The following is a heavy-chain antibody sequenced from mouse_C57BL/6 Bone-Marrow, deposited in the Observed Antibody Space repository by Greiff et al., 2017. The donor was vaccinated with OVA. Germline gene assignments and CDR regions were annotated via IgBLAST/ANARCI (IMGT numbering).Heavy chain of an antibody. V-gene: IGHV1-81*01. CDR2: ICPGSGST. J-gene: IGHJ4*01. Sequence: VQLQQSGAELARPGASVKLSCKASGYTFTSYGISWVKQRTGQGLEWIGEICPGSGSTYYNEKFKGKATLTADKSSITAYMELRSLTSEDSGVYFCARDYGMDYWGQGTSVTVSS. CDR3: ARDYGMDY. CDR1: GYTFTSYG.